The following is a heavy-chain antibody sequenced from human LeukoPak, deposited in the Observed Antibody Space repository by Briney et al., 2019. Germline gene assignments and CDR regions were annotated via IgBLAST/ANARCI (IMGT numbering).Heavy chain of an antibody. CDR3: ARGVYDFWSGYIYYYYYYMDV. CDR1: GGSISSSSYY. J-gene: IGHJ6*03. D-gene: IGHD3-3*01. V-gene: IGHV4-39*07. Sequence: SETLSLTCTVSGGSISSSSYYWGWIRQPPGKGLEWIGSIYYSGSTYYNPSLKSRVTISVDTSKNQFSLKLSSVTAADTAVYYCARGVYDFWSGYIYYYYYYMDVWGKGTTVTVSS. CDR2: IYYSGST.